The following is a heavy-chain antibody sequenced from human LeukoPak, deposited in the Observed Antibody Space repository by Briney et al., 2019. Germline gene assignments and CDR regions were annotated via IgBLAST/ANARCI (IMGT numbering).Heavy chain of an antibody. D-gene: IGHD5-18*01. Sequence: ASVKVSCKASGYTFTGYYIHWVRQAPGQGLEWMGWINPKYADTNYAQTFQGRVTMTSDTSVSTAYMELTRLRSDDTALYYCARGYSYGNVGYWGQGTLVTVSS. CDR2: INPKYADT. J-gene: IGHJ4*02. CDR3: ARGYSYGNVGY. CDR1: GYTFTGYY. V-gene: IGHV1-2*02.